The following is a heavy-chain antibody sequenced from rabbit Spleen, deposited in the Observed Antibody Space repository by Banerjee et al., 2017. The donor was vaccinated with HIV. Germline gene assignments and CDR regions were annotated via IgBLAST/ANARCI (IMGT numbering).Heavy chain of an antibody. J-gene: IGHJ4*01. Sequence: QSLEESGGDLVKSGASLTLTCTASGFSFSSSYYMCWGRQAPGKGLEWIACIYTGSSGTSYYANWEKGRFTISKTSSSTVDLKMTSLTAADTATYFCARAVWSEGWDNYFNLWGPGTLVTVS. CDR1: GFSFSSSYY. D-gene: IGHD4-2*01. V-gene: IGHV1S40*01. CDR3: ARAVWSEGWDNYFNL. CDR2: IYTGSSGTS.